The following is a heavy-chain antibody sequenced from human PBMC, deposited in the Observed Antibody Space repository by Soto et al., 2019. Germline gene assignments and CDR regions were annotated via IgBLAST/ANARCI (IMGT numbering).Heavy chain of an antibody. CDR2: IIPILGIA. D-gene: IGHD2-15*01. Sequence: QVQLVQSGAEVKKPGSSVKVSCKASGGTFSSYTISWVRQAPGQGLEWMGRIIPILGIANYAQKFQGRVTITADKSTSSAYMELSSLRSEDTAVYSCARSSGDPPDYWGQGTLVTVSS. CDR1: GGTFSSYT. CDR3: ARSSGDPPDY. V-gene: IGHV1-69*02. J-gene: IGHJ4*02.